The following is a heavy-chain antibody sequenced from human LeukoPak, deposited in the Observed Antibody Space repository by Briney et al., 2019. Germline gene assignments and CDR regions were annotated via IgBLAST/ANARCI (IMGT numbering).Heavy chain of an antibody. D-gene: IGHD3-22*01. Sequence: SETLSLTCTVSGGSISSDYWSWIRQSPGKGLEWIANIYYSGSTNYNPSLKSRVTISVDTSKNQFSLKLSSVTAADTAIYYCARVHVNSGYYFGDAFDIWGQGTMVTVSS. V-gene: IGHV4-59*08. J-gene: IGHJ3*02. CDR2: IYYSGST. CDR3: ARVHVNSGYYFGDAFDI. CDR1: GGSISSDY.